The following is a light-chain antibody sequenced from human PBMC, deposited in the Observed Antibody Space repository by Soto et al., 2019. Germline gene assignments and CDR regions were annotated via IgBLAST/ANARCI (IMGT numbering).Light chain of an antibody. V-gene: IGLV2-14*03. J-gene: IGLJ2*01. Sequence: QSVLTQPASVSGSPGQSITISCAGTSGDVGAYNFVTWFQHHPGKVPKLIIYDVTDRPSGVSDRFSGSKSGNTASLTISGLLAEDEADSYCGSYTTINTMIFGGGTKLTVL. CDR3: GSYTTINTMI. CDR1: SGDVGAYNF. CDR2: DVT.